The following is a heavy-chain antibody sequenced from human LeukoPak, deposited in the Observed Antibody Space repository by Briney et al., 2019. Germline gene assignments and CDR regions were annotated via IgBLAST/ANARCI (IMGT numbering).Heavy chain of an antibody. D-gene: IGHD3-16*01. J-gene: IGHJ4*02. CDR3: ARDRPVTPLGY. CDR1: GFTFSNYD. Sequence: GGSLRLSCAVSGFTFSNYDMHWVRQAPGKGLEWVAVIWYDGSNKYYADSVKGRFTISRDNSKNTLYLQMNTLRAEDTAVYYCARDRPVTPLGYWGQGTLVTVSS. V-gene: IGHV3-33*01. CDR2: IWYDGSNK.